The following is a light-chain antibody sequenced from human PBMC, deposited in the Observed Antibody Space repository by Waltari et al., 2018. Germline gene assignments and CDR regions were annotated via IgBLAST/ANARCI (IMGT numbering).Light chain of an antibody. J-gene: IGKJ5*01. V-gene: IGKV3-11*01. CDR2: DAS. CDR1: QSVSSY. Sequence: EIVLTQSPATLSLPPGETATLSCRASQSVSSYLAWYQQKPGQAPRLLIYDASNRATGIPARFSGSESGTDFTLTISSLEPEDFAVYYCQQRSNWPLTFGQGTRLEIK. CDR3: QQRSNWPLT.